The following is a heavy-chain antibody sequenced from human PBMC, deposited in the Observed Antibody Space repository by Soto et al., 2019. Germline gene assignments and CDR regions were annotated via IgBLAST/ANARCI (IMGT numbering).Heavy chain of an antibody. Sequence: QVQLVESGGGVVQPGRSLRLSCAASGFTFSSYGMHWVRQAPGKGLEWVAVISYDGSNKYYADSVKGRFTISRDNSKNTLYLQMNRRRAEDTAVYYCAKDRGDYYYDGMDVWGQGTTVTVSS. CDR3: AKDRGDYYYDGMDV. CDR2: ISYDGSNK. CDR1: GFTFSSYG. V-gene: IGHV3-30*18. D-gene: IGHD3-10*01. J-gene: IGHJ6*02.